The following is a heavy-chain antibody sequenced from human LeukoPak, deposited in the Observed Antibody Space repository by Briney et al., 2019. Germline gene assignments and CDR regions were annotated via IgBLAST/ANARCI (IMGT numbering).Heavy chain of an antibody. CDR3: ARGVAALDAFDI. V-gene: IGHV6-1*01. D-gene: IGHD6-13*01. CDR2: TYYRSKWYN. J-gene: IGHJ3*02. CDR1: GDSVSSNSAA. Sequence: SQTLKLTCAIVGDSVSSNSAARNWIRQSPSSRPEWLGRTYYRSKWYNDYAVSVKSRITINPDTSKNQFSLQLNSVTPEDTAVYYCARGVAALDAFDIWGQGTMVTVSS.